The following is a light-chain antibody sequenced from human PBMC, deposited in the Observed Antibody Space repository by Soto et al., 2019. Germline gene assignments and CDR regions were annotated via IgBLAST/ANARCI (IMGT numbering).Light chain of an antibody. J-gene: IGKJ1*01. V-gene: IGKV4-1*01. CDR2: WAS. CDR1: QSVLYSSDNKNY. Sequence: DIVMTQSPDSLAVSLGERATINCKSSQSVLYSSDNKNYLALYQQKPGQPPKLLIYWASTRESGVPDRFSGRGSGTDFTLTISSLQAEDVAVYYCQQYYSTPRTFGQGTKVEIK. CDR3: QQYYSTPRT.